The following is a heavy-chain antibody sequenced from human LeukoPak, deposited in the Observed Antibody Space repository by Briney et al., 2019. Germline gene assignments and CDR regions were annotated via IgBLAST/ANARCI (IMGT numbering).Heavy chain of an antibody. CDR3: ARANFLYCSSSTCLFDY. CDR2: INPNDGDT. J-gene: IGHJ4*02. V-gene: IGHV1-2*02. D-gene: IGHD2-2*01. Sequence: ASVKVSCKASGYTFTDYYMQWVRQAPGQGFEWMGWINPNDGDTNYAQKFQGRVTMTRDTSISTAHMEVSRLRSDDTAVYYCARANFLYCSSSTCLFDYWGQGTMVTVSS. CDR1: GYTFTDYY.